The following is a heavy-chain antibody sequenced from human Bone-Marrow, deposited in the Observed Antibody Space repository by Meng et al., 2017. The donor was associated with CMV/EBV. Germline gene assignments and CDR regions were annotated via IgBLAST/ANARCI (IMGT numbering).Heavy chain of an antibody. D-gene: IGHD6-13*01. CDR3: ARGAAAPPYYGMDV. J-gene: IGHJ6*02. CDR2: INPNSGGT. Sequence: ASVKVSCKASGYTFTGYYMHWVRQAPGQGLEWMGWINPNSGGTKYAQRFQGRVTMTRDTSISTAYMELNRLRSDDTAVYYCARGAAAPPYYGMDVWGQGTTVTVSS. CDR1: GYTFTGYY. V-gene: IGHV1-2*02.